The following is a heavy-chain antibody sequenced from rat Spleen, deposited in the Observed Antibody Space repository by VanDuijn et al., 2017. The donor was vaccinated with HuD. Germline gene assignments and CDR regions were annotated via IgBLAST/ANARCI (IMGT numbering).Heavy chain of an antibody. D-gene: IGHD3-1*01. CDR2: MTYNGDT. Sequence: QVQLKESGPGLVQPSQTPSLTCTVSGFSLIRYNVHWVRQPPGEGLEWMGRMTYNGDTSYNSALISRLSISRDTSKNQVFLKMNSLQTDDTGTYYCTIHPRYWGQGVMVTVSS. V-gene: IGHV2-63*01. CDR3: TIHPRY. J-gene: IGHJ2*01. CDR1: GFSLIRYN.